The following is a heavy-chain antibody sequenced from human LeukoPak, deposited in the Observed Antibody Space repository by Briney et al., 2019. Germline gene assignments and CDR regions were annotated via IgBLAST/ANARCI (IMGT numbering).Heavy chain of an antibody. D-gene: IGHD3-16*01. V-gene: IGHV3-7*03. CDR3: ARGGGLDV. J-gene: IGHJ6*02. CDR2: INHNGNVN. CDR1: GFYFRDHW. Sequence: PGGSLRLSCAASGFYFRDHWMDWVRQAPGKGLEWVASINHNGNVNYYVDSVKGRFTISRDNAKNSLYLQMSNLRAEDTAVYFCARGGGLDVWGQGATVTVSS.